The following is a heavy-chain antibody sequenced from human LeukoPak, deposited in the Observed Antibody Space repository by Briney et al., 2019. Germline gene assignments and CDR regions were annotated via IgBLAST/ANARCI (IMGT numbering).Heavy chain of an antibody. Sequence: SETLSLTCTVSGGSISSSSHYWGWIRQPPGKGLELIGSIYYSGSTYYNPSLKSRVTISVDTSKNQFSLKLSSVTAADTAVYYCARDVSNPWGQGTMVTVSS. CDR3: ARDVSNP. J-gene: IGHJ3*01. CDR2: IYYSGST. V-gene: IGHV4-39*01. CDR1: GGSISSSSHY.